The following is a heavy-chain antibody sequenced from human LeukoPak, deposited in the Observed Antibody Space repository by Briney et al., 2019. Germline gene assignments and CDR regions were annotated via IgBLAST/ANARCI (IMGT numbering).Heavy chain of an antibody. CDR3: ARGSTSYDY. CDR2: IRQDGSEE. D-gene: IGHD2-2*01. CDR1: GFTLSNYW. V-gene: IGHV3-7*01. J-gene: IGHJ4*02. Sequence: GGSLRLSCAASGFTLSNYWMSWVRQAPGKGLEWVANIRQDGSEEFYVDSVKGRFTISRNNAKNSLYPQMISLRAEDSAVYFCARGSTSYDYWGQGTLVTVSS.